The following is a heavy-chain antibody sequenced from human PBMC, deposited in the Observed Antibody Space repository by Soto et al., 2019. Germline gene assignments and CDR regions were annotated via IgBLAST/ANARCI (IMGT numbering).Heavy chain of an antibody. Sequence: QVQLQQWGAGLLKPSETLSLTCAVYGGSFSGYYWSWIRQPPGKGLEWIGEINHSGSTNYNPSLKSRVTISVDTSKNQFSLKLSSVTAADTAVYYCARATMVRGDAGYYYGMDVWGQGTTVTVSS. CDR1: GGSFSGYY. D-gene: IGHD3-10*01. CDR2: INHSGST. J-gene: IGHJ6*02. CDR3: ARATMVRGDAGYYYGMDV. V-gene: IGHV4-34*01.